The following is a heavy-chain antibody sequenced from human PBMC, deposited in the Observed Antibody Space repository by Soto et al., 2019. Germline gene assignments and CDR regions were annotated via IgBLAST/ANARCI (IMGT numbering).Heavy chain of an antibody. CDR2: ISGGGGNT. D-gene: IGHD3-22*01. Sequence: GGSLRLSCAASGFTFSSYAMSWVRQAPGKGLEWVSGISGGGGNTYYADSVKGRFTISRDNSKNTLYLQMNSLRAEDTAVYYCAKGKYYDSSTDVFDIWGQGTMVTVSS. CDR1: GFTFSSYA. V-gene: IGHV3-23*01. CDR3: AKGKYYDSSTDVFDI. J-gene: IGHJ3*02.